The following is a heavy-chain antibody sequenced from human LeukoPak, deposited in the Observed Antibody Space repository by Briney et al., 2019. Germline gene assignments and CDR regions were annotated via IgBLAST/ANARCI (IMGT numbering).Heavy chain of an antibody. V-gene: IGHV3-15*01. J-gene: IGHJ4*02. D-gene: IGHD5-12*01. CDR3: TTTNVVATISPDY. Sequence: PGGSLRLSCAASGFTFSNAWMSWVRQAPGKGLEWVGRIKSETDGGTTDYAAPVKGRLTISRDDSKNTLYLQMNSLKTEDTAVYYCTTTNVVATISPDYWGQGTLVTVSS. CDR2: IKSETDGGTT. CDR1: GFTFSNAW.